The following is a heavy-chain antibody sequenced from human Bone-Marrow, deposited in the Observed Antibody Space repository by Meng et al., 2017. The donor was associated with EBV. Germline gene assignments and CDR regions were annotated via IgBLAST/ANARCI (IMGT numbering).Heavy chain of an antibody. CDR1: GYTFSSFT. D-gene: IGHD3-10*01. Sequence: QIQRGQSGGEGQKPGASVRVSCKTSGYTFSSFTLNWVRQVPGQGFEWVGWIHGYSANTHYAQKFHGRVNMSTDTSTDTSYMELKNLRPDDTAIYYCVRFSNYVLDHWGQGTLVTVSS. CDR2: IHGYSANT. J-gene: IGHJ4*02. CDR3: VRFSNYVLDH. V-gene: IGHV1-18*01.